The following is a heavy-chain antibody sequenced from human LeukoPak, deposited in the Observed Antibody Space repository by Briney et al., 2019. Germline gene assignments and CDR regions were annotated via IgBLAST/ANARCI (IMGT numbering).Heavy chain of an antibody. J-gene: IGHJ4*02. CDR2: IYYSGNT. V-gene: IGHV4-59*08. D-gene: IGHD5-18*01. Sequence: PSETLSLTCTVSGGSFSGYYWSWSRQPPGKGLEWIGYIYYSGNTNYYPSLKSRVTISIDTSKNQFSLRMNSVTAADTAVYYCARFQSGNTYGIIDYWGQGTLVTVSS. CDR1: GGSFSGYY. CDR3: ARFQSGNTYGIIDY.